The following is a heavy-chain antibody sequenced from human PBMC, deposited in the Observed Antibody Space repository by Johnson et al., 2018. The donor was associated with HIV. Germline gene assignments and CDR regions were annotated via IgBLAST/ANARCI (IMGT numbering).Heavy chain of an antibody. CDR1: GIIFSHYG. CDR2: ISYDGIKT. CDR3: AKDQHGPLVPTVMRDDAFDI. D-gene: IGHD5-12*01. J-gene: IGHJ3*02. V-gene: IGHV3-30*18. Sequence: QVQLVESGGGLVKPGGSLRLSCAVSGIIFSHYGMHWVRQAPGKGLEWVALISYDGIKTYYVDSVKARFTISRDDARNTLYLQMNSLGAGDTAVYYCAKDQHGPLVPTVMRDDAFDIWGQGTMVTVSS.